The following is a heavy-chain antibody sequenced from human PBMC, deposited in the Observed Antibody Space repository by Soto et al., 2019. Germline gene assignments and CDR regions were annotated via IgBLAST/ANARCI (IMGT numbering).Heavy chain of an antibody. V-gene: IGHV3-23*01. D-gene: IGHD6-19*01. CDR2: ISGSGGST. Sequence: PGGSLRLSCAASGFTFSSYAMSWVRQAPGKGLEWVSAISGSGGSTYYADSVKGRFTISRDNSKNTLYLQMNSLRAEDTAVYYCAESSSGSGWYVRDYYYYYGTDVWGQGTTVTVSS. J-gene: IGHJ6*02. CDR3: AESSSGSGWYVRDYYYYYGTDV. CDR1: GFTFSSYA.